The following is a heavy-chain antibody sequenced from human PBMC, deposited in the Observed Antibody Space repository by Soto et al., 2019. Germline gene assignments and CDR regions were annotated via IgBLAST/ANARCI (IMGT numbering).Heavy chain of an antibody. V-gene: IGHV1-24*01. CDR2: FDPEDGET. J-gene: IGHJ4*02. CDR3: ATDSYGGQNSEFDY. D-gene: IGHD5-12*01. Sequence: ASVKVSCKVSGYTLTELSMHWVRQAPGKGLEWMGGFDPEDGETIYAQKFQGRVTMTEDTSTDTAYMELSSLRSEDTAVYYCATDSYGGQNSEFDYWGQGTLVTVSS. CDR1: GYTLTELS.